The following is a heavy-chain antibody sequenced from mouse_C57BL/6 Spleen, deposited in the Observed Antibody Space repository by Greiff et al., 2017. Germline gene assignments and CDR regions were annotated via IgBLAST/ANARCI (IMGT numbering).Heavy chain of an antibody. Sequence: EVHLVESGGGLVKPGGSLKLSCAASGFTFSDSGMHWVRQAPEKGLEWVAYISSGSSTIYYADTVKGRFTISRDNAKNTLFLQMTSLRSEDTAMYYCARPGGSYYFDYWGQGTTLTVSS. CDR1: GFTFSDSG. CDR2: ISSGSSTI. V-gene: IGHV5-17*01. CDR3: ARPGGSYYFDY. J-gene: IGHJ2*01. D-gene: IGHD1-1*02.